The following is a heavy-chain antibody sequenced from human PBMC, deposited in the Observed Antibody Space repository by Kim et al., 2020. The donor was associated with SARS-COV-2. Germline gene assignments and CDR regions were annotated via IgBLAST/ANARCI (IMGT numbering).Heavy chain of an antibody. D-gene: IGHD3-3*01. CDR3: ARDKGGEDSDYYGNAFDI. J-gene: IGHJ3*02. V-gene: IGHV3-21*01. Sequence: GGSLRLSCAASGFTFSTSSMNWVRQAPGQGLEWVSSISSRNDYKYYADSVKGRFTISRDSAKNSLYLQMNSLRAEDTAVYFCARDKGGEDSDYYGNAFDIWGQGTMVTVSS. CDR2: ISSRNDYK. CDR1: GFTFSTSS.